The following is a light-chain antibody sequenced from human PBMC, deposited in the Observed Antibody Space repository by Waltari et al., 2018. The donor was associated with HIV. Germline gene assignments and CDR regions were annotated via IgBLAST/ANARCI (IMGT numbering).Light chain of an antibody. CDR3: QQYGSSPWT. CDR2: EAS. CDR1: QSISSSH. Sequence: EIVLTQSTGTLSLSPGERATLSCRASQSISSSHLAWYQQKPGRAPRLLIYEASSRATDIPDRFSGSGSGTDFTLTISRLEPEDFAIYYCQQYGSSPWTFGQGTKV. V-gene: IGKV3-20*01. J-gene: IGKJ1*01.